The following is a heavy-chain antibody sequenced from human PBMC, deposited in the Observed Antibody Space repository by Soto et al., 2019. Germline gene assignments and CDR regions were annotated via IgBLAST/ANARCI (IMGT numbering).Heavy chain of an antibody. CDR1: GFTFTDYY. V-gene: IGHV3-11*04. J-gene: IGHJ4*02. CDR2: ISSSGDTI. D-gene: IGHD5-18*01. Sequence: GGSLRLSCAVSGFTFTDYYMSWIRQAPGKGLEWVSYISSSGDTIYDADSVKGRFTISRDNAKNSLYLQMNSLRAEDTAVYYCARDGVDTAMVEFAYWGQGTLVTV. CDR3: ARDGVDTAMVEFAY.